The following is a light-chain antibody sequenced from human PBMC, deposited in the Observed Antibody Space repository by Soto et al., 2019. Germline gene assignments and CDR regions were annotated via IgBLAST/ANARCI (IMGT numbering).Light chain of an antibody. CDR3: QQYNNWPFLT. V-gene: IGKV3-15*01. Sequence: EIVMTQSPATLSVSPGERATLSCRASQSVSSNLAWYQQQPGQAPRLLIYGASTKATGIPARFSGGGSGTXXXXXXXXXXSEXFAVYYCQQYNNWPFLTFGGGTKVEIK. J-gene: IGKJ4*01. CDR1: QSVSSN. CDR2: GAS.